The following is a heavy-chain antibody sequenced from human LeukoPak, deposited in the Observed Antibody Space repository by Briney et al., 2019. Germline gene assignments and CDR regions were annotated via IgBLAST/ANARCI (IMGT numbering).Heavy chain of an antibody. CDR2: IHDNGDS. Sequence: SETLSLTCTVSGGSISNYFWSWILQPAGKGLEWIGRIHDNGDSSHNPSLKSRVTMSLDTSMNQVSLKLASVTAADTAVYYCARAPSGCGGTCPSDHWGPGTQVTVSS. CDR1: GGSISNYF. V-gene: IGHV4-4*07. CDR3: ARAPSGCGGTCPSDH. D-gene: IGHD2-15*01. J-gene: IGHJ4*02.